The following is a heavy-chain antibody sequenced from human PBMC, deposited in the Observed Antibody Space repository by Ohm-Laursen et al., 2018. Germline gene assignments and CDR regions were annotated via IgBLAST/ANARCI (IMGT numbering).Heavy chain of an antibody. CDR2: INSDGSST. Sequence: SLRLSCAASGFTFSSYWMHWVRQAPGKGLEWVSRINSDGSSTTYADSVKGLFTISRDNAKNTLYLQMHSLRVEDTAVYYCARDLNDGFDPWGQGTLVTVSS. CDR1: GFTFSSYW. D-gene: IGHD1-1*01. V-gene: IGHV3-74*03. J-gene: IGHJ5*02. CDR3: ARDLNDGFDP.